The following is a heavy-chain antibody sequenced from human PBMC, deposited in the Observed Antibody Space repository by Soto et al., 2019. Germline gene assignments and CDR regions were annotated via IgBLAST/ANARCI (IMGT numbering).Heavy chain of an antibody. D-gene: IGHD6-19*01. CDR3: ARAASKGSSGWYGVSDY. V-gene: IGHV3-53*01. CDR1: GFTVSSNY. Sequence: GGSLRLSCAASGFTVSSNYMSWVRQAPGKGLEWVSVIYSGGSTYYADSVKGRFTISRDNSKNTLYLQMNSLRAEDTAVYYCARAASKGSSGWYGVSDYWGQGTLVTVSS. CDR2: IYSGGST. J-gene: IGHJ4*02.